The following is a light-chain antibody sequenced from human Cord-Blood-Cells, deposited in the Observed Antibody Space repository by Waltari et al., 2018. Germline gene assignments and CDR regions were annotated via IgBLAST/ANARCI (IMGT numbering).Light chain of an antibody. J-gene: IGLJ1*01. CDR2: DVS. CDR3: SSYTSSSTYV. CDR1: SRNVGVYNK. V-gene: IGLV2-14*01. Sequence: QSALIQLAPVSGSPGRSTPFPAIGTSRNVGVYNKVPCDQQTPGKAPKLMIYDVSKRPSGVSNRFSGSKSGNTASLTISGLQAEDEADYYCSSYTSSSTYVFGTGTKVTVL.